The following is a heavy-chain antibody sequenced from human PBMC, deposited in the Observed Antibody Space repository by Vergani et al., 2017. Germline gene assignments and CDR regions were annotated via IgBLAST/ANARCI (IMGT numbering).Heavy chain of an antibody. CDR1: GYTFTSYA. V-gene: IGHV1-3*01. CDR2: INAGNGNT. J-gene: IGHJ4*02. CDR3: ARGGYYDILTGLLWDYFDY. Sequence: QVQLVQSGAEVKKPGASVKVSCKASGYTFTSYAMHWVRQAPGQRLEWMGWINAGNGNTKYSQKFQGRVTITRDTSASTAYMELSSLRSEDTAVYYCARGGYYDILTGLLWDYFDYWGQGTLVTVSS. D-gene: IGHD3-9*01.